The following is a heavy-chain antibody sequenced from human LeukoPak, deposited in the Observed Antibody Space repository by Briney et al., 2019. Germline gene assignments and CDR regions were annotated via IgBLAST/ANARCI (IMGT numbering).Heavy chain of an antibody. CDR1: GGSITTYY. CDR3: ARHVIYSGVYSYWFDP. V-gene: IGHV4-59*08. Sequence: PSETLSLTCTVSGGSITTYYWSWIRQPPGKGLEWIALIYYGGSTNYNPSLKSRVAISLDTSKNQFSLRLTSVTAADTAVYYCARHVIYSGVYSYWFDPWGLGTLVTVSS. CDR2: IYYGGST. D-gene: IGHD5-12*01. J-gene: IGHJ5*02.